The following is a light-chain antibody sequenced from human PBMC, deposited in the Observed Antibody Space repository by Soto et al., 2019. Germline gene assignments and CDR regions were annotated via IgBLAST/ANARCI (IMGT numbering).Light chain of an antibody. CDR2: KAS. Sequence: DIQMTQSPSTLSESVGDRVTITCRASQSINSWLAWYQQKPGKAPKLLIYKASSLESGVPSRLSGSGSGTEVTITISSLQPDDFATYYCQQYNSYPWTFGQGTKVEIK. V-gene: IGKV1-5*03. CDR3: QQYNSYPWT. J-gene: IGKJ1*01. CDR1: QSINSW.